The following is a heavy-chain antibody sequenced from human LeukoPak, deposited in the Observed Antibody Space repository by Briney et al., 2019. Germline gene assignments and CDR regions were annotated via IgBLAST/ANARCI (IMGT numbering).Heavy chain of an antibody. V-gene: IGHV3-48*04. CDR3: ATSYSSGWYYFDY. D-gene: IGHD6-19*01. J-gene: IGHJ4*02. CDR2: ISSSGSTI. CDR1: GFTFSSYW. Sequence: PGGSLRLSCAASGFTFSSYWMSWVRQAPGKGLEWVSYISSSGSTIYYADSVKGRFTISRDNAKNSLYLQMNSLRAEDTAVYYCATSYSSGWYYFDYWGQGTLVTVSS.